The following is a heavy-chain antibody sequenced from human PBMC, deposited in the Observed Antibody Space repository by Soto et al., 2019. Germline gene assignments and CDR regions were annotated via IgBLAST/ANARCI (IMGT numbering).Heavy chain of an antibody. Sequence: LSLTCTVSGGSISSSSYYWGWIRQPPGKGLEWIGSIYYSGSTYYNPSLKSRVTISVDTSKNQFSLKLSSVTAADTAVYYCARPHYDILTGLDWFDPWGQGTLVTVSS. D-gene: IGHD3-9*01. CDR3: ARPHYDILTGLDWFDP. J-gene: IGHJ5*02. CDR2: IYYSGST. V-gene: IGHV4-39*01. CDR1: GGSISSSSYY.